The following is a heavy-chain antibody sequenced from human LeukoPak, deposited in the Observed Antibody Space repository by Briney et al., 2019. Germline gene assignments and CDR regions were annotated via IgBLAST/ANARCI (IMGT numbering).Heavy chain of an antibody. CDR1: QFSFSSYG. CDR2: ISYDGSDK. J-gene: IGHJ6*03. Sequence: PGRSLRLSCAASQFSFSSYGMHWVRQAPGKGLEWVGVISYDGSDKYYADSVKGRFTISRDNSKNRLYLQMNSLRAEDTAVYYCAKDHAGAADSYYYYYNYMDVWGKGTTVTVSS. CDR3: AKDHAGAADSYYYYYNYMDV. D-gene: IGHD4/OR15-4a*01. V-gene: IGHV3-30*18.